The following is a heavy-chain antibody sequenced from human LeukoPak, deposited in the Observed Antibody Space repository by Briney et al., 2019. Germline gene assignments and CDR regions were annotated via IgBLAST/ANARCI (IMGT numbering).Heavy chain of an antibody. CDR3: ARTNYDILTGYSPHFDY. CDR2: INPNSGGT. Sequence: ASVKVSCKASGYTFTGYYMHWVRQAPGQGLEWMGRINPNSGGTNYPQKFQGRVTMTRDTSISTAYMELSRLRSDDTAVYYCARTNYDILTGYSPHFDYWGQGTLVTVSS. J-gene: IGHJ4*02. CDR1: GYTFTGYY. V-gene: IGHV1-2*06. D-gene: IGHD3-9*01.